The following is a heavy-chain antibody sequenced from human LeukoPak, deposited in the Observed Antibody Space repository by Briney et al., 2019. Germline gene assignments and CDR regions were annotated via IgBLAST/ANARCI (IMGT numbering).Heavy chain of an antibody. CDR3: ASSEYSSSYYFDY. V-gene: IGHV4-59*01. Sequence: SETLSLTCTVSGGSISSYYWSWIRQPPGKGLEWIGYIYYSGSTNYNPSLKSRVTISVDTSKNQFSLKLSSVTAADTAVYYRASSEYSSSYYFDYWGQGTLVTVSS. J-gene: IGHJ4*02. CDR2: IYYSGST. D-gene: IGHD6-6*01. CDR1: GGSISSYY.